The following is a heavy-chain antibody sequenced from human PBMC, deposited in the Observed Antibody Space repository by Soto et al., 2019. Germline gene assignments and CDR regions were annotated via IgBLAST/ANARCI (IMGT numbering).Heavy chain of an antibody. CDR3: ARTSNSYGYVGSFHI. J-gene: IGHJ3*02. Sequence: QVQLVESGGGLVKPGGSLRLSCAASGFTFSDYYMSWIRQAPGKGLEWVSYISSSSSYTNYADSVKGRFTISRDNAKNSLFLQMNSLRAEDTAVYFCARTSNSYGYVGSFHIWGQGTMVTVSS. D-gene: IGHD5-18*01. CDR1: GFTFSDYY. V-gene: IGHV3-11*06. CDR2: ISSSSSYT.